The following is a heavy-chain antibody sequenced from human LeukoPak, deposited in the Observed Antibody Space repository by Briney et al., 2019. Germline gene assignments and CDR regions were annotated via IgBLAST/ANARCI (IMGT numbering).Heavy chain of an antibody. J-gene: IGHJ4*02. CDR3: AKEREYCSGDCYCLVDY. V-gene: IGHV3-23*01. CDR1: GFSFSTYA. Sequence: GGSLRLSCAASGFSFSTYAMTWVRQAPGKGLEWVSVISGSGRTTYYADSVKGRFTISRDNSENTVYLQMNSLRAEDTALYYCAKEREYCSGDCYCLVDYWGQGTLVTVSS. CDR2: ISGSGRTT. D-gene: IGHD2-21*02.